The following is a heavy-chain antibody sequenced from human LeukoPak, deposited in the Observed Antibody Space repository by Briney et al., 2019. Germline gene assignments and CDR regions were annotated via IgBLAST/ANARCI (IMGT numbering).Heavy chain of an antibody. J-gene: IGHJ4*02. Sequence: GGSLRLSCAASGFTFSSYSMNWVRQAPGKGLEWVSYISSSSSTIYYADSVKGRFTISRDNAKNSLYLQMNSLRDEDTAVYYCARAGVDSSGYYYQGFDYWGQGTQVTVSS. D-gene: IGHD3-3*01. CDR3: ARAGVDSSGYYYQGFDY. V-gene: IGHV3-48*02. CDR1: GFTFSSYS. CDR2: ISSSSSTI.